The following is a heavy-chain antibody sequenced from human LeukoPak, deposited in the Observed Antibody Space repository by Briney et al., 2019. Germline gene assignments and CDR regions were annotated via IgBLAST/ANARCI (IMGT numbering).Heavy chain of an antibody. CDR2: IYSGGGT. Sequence: PGGSLRLSCAASGFTVSSNYMSWVRQAPGKGLEWVSVIYSGGGTYYADSVKGRFTISRDNSKNTLYLQMNSLRAEDTAVYYCARHKAARYFDYWGQGTLVTVSP. CDR1: GFTVSSNY. CDR3: ARHKAARYFDY. D-gene: IGHD6-6*01. J-gene: IGHJ4*02. V-gene: IGHV3-53*01.